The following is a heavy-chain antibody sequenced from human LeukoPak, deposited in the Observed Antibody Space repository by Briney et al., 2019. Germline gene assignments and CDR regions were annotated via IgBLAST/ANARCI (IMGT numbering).Heavy chain of an antibody. CDR3: ARSEHSSSSFDY. Sequence: GGSLRLSCAASGFTLSSYSMNWVRQAPGKWLELVSYISSSSTHIYYADSVKGRFTISRANARNSLYLQMNSLRAEDTAIYYCARSEHSSSSFDYWGQGTLVTVSS. CDR2: ISSSSTHI. D-gene: IGHD6-6*01. CDR1: GFTLSSYS. J-gene: IGHJ4*02. V-gene: IGHV3-21*01.